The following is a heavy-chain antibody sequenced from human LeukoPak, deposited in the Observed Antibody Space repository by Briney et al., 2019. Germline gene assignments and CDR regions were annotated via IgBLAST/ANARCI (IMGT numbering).Heavy chain of an antibody. Sequence: GGSLRLSCAASGFTFSSYSMNWVRQAPGKGLEWVSSISSSSSYIYYADSVQGRFTISRDNAKNSLYLQMNSLRAENTAVYYCARFEYSSSSDDYWGQGTLVTVSS. J-gene: IGHJ4*02. D-gene: IGHD6-6*01. CDR2: ISSSSSYI. CDR3: ARFEYSSSSDDY. V-gene: IGHV3-21*01. CDR1: GFTFSSYS.